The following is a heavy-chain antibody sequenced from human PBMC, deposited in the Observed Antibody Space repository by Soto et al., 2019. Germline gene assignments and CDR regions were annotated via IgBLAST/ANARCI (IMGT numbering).Heavy chain of an antibody. CDR3: ARQGGGEYYSYYMDV. D-gene: IGHD3-16*01. J-gene: IGHJ6*03. CDR2: IYYSGST. V-gene: IGHV4-59*08. CDR1: GGSISSYY. Sequence: QVQLQESGPGLVKPSETLSLTCTVSGGSISSYYWSWIRQPPGKGLEWIGYIYYSGSTNYNPSLKRRVTISVDTSKHQFSLKLSSVTAADTDVYYCARQGGGEYYSYYMDVWGKGTTVTVSS.